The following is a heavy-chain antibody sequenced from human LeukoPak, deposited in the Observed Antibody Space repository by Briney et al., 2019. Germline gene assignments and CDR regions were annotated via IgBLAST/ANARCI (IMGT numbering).Heavy chain of an antibody. D-gene: IGHD6-13*01. CDR2: IYTSGST. CDR3: VRGGAVAGAFDY. Sequence: SETLSLTCTISGGSISSFHWSWLRQPAGKGLEWIGRIYTSGSTNYNPSLKSRVTMSLDKSRSQFALKLRSVTAADTAVYFCVRGGAVAGAFDYWGQGTLVTVSS. J-gene: IGHJ4*02. V-gene: IGHV4-4*07. CDR1: GGSISSFH.